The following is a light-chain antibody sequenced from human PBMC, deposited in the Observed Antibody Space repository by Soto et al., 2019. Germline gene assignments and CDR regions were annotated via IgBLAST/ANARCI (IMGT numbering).Light chain of an antibody. CDR3: CSYAGSSTDV. V-gene: IGLV2-23*01. CDR2: EDT. J-gene: IGLJ1*01. Sequence: QSALTQPASVSGSAGQSITISCTGTSSDVGNYNLVSWYLHHPGKAPKLLMYEDTKRPSGVSNRFSGSRSGNTASLTVSGVQAEDETDYYCCSYAGSSTDVFGTGTKLTVL. CDR1: SSDVGNYNL.